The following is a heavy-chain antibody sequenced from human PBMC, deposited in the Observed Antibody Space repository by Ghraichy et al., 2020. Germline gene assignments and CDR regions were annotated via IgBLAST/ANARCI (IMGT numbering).Heavy chain of an antibody. CDR2: IYWDDDK. D-gene: IGHD1-14*01. CDR3: VHRKPGLYFDY. CDR1: GFSLSTSGVG. V-gene: IGHV2-5*02. J-gene: IGHJ4*02. Sequence: TLSLTLTCTFSGFSLSTSGVGVGWIRQPPGKALEWLALIYWDDDKRYSPSLKSRLTITKDTSKNQVVLTMTNMDPVDTATYYCVHRKPGLYFDYWGQGTLVTVSS.